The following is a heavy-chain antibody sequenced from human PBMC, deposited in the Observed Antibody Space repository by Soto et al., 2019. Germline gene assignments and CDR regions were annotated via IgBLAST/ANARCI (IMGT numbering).Heavy chain of an antibody. D-gene: IGHD3-22*01. CDR1: GFTFSSYA. CDR3: AKGGGLYDSSGYYVDYFDY. CDR2: ISGSGGST. J-gene: IGHJ4*02. V-gene: IGHV3-23*01. Sequence: LRLSCAASGFTFSSYAMSWVRQAPGKGLEWVSAISGSGGSTYYAGSVKGRFTISRDNSKNTLYLQMNSLRAEDTAVYYCAKGGGLYDSSGYYVDYFDYWGQGTLVTVSS.